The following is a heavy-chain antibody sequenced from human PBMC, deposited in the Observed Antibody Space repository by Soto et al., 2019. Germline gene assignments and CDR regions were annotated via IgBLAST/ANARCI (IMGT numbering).Heavy chain of an antibody. CDR2: IYYTGST. J-gene: IGHJ6*02. CDR3: VRQGIGDLHGLVDV. D-gene: IGHD3-10*01. Sequence: QVQLQQSGPGLVKPSETLSLTCTVSSGPSSSHNWGWIRQPPGRGLEWIGYIYYTGSTSYNPSLKSRVTISADTSTNHISRTLSSVTAADTAVYYCVRQGIGDLHGLVDVWGQGTTVSVSS. CDR1: SGPSSSHN. V-gene: IGHV4-59*08.